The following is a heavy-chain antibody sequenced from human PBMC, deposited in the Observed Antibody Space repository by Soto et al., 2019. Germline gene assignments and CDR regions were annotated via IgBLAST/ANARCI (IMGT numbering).Heavy chain of an antibody. CDR3: AREDDGGDRDYYGLDV. J-gene: IGHJ6*02. Sequence: QVQLQQSGPGLVKPSRTLSLTCTVSGGSISSDNYHWTWIRQSPGKGLEWIGYIYYSGSIFYNPSFKSRVTRSVDTSKNQFSLQLSSVTAADTAVYFCAREDDGGDRDYYGLDVWGQGTTVTVSS. V-gene: IGHV4-30-4*08. D-gene: IGHD2-21*02. CDR2: IYYSGSI. CDR1: GGSISSDNYH.